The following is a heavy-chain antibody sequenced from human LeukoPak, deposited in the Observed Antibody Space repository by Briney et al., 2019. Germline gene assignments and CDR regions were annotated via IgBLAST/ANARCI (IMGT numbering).Heavy chain of an antibody. Sequence: SETLSLTCAVYGGSFSGYYWSWIRQPPGKGLEWIGEINHSGSTNYNPSLKSRVTISVDTSKNQFSLKLSSVTAADTAVYYCARPRLRRSTGLDYWGQGTLVTVSS. CDR1: GGSFSGYY. J-gene: IGHJ4*02. CDR3: ARPRLRRSTGLDY. CDR2: INHSGST. D-gene: IGHD4-23*01. V-gene: IGHV4-34*01.